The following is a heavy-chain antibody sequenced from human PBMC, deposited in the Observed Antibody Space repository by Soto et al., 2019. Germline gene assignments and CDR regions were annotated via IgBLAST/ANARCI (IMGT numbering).Heavy chain of an antibody. CDR1: GGTFSSYA. D-gene: IGHD2-21*02. V-gene: IGHV1-69*13. J-gene: IGHJ4*02. CDR2: IIPIFGTA. Sequence: SVKVSCKASGGTFSSYAISWVRQAPGQGLEWMGGIIPIFGTANYAQKFQGRVTITADESTSTAYMELSSLRSEDTAVYYCARDPPYCGGDCYSYPYYWGQGTLVTVSS. CDR3: ARDPPYCGGDCYSYPYY.